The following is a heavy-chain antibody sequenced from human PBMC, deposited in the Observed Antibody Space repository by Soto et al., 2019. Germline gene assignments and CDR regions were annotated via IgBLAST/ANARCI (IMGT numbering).Heavy chain of an antibody. Sequence: ASVKVSCKASGYTFTSYGINWVRQAPGQGLEWLGWISAYDGYTNYAQILQGRVSMTTDTSTKTAYMELRSLRSDYMSMFYFARGGFYDSSGARNYYYYGMNVWGQGTTVT. D-gene: IGHD3-22*01. CDR3: ARGGFYDSSGARNYYYYGMNV. V-gene: IGHV1-18*03. CDR1: GYTFTSYG. CDR2: ISAYDGYT. J-gene: IGHJ6*02.